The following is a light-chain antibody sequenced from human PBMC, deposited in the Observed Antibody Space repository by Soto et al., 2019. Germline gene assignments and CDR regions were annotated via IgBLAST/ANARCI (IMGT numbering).Light chain of an antibody. CDR3: QQYNDWPLT. Sequence: EIVMTQSPATLSVSPGERATLSCRASQSVSSNLAWYQQKPGQAPSLLIYDISARATGIPTRFSGSGSGTEFTLTISSLQSEDFAVYYCQQYNDWPLTFGGGTKVHI. CDR2: DIS. J-gene: IGKJ4*01. CDR1: QSVSSN. V-gene: IGKV3D-15*01.